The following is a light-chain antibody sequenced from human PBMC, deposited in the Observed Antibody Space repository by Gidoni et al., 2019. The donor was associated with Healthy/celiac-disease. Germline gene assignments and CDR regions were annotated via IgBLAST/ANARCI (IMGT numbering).Light chain of an antibody. V-gene: IGLV3-1*01. J-gene: IGLJ2*01. CDR2: QDS. CDR1: KLGDKY. Sequence: SLERPQPPPVSWSPGQTASITCSGDKLGDKYACWYQQKPGQSPVLVIYQDSKRPSGIPERFSGSNSGNTATLTISGTQAMDEADYYCQAWDSSTDVVFGGGTKLTVL. CDR3: QAWDSSTDVV.